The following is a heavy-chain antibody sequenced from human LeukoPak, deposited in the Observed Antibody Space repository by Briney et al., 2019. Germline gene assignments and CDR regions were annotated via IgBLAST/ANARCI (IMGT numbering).Heavy chain of an antibody. J-gene: IGHJ6*02. CDR3: AKGTLRSNHYYYYYGMDV. D-gene: IGHD1/OR15-1a*01. Sequence: PGGSLRLSCAASGFTFSSYSMNWVRQAPGKGLEWVSYISSSSSTIYYADSVKGRFTISRDNSKNTLYLQMNSLRAEDTAVYYCAKGTLRSNHYYYYYGMDVWGQGTTVTVSS. CDR2: ISSSSSTI. V-gene: IGHV3-48*01. CDR1: GFTFSSYS.